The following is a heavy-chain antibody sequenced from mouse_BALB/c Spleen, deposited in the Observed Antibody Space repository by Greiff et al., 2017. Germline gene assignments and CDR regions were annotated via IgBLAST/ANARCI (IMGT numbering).Heavy chain of an antibody. CDR1: GFSLTSYG. CDR2: IWAGGST. CDR3: AREDYRYDGSFAY. V-gene: IGHV2-9*02. Sequence: VKVVESGPGLVAPSQSLSITCTVSGFSLTSYGVHWVRQPPGKGLEWLGVIWAGGSTNYNSALMSRLSISKDNSKSQVFLKMNSLQTDDTAMYYCAREDYRYDGSFAYWGQGTLVTVSA. D-gene: IGHD2-14*01. J-gene: IGHJ3*01.